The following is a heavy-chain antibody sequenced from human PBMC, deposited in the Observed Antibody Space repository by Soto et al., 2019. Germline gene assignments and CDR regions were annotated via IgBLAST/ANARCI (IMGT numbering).Heavy chain of an antibody. CDR3: AKVPYDTPIVLDY. V-gene: IGHV3-23*01. Sequence: SLRLSCAASGFTFSSYAMSWVRQAPGKGLEWVSAISGSGGSTYYADSVKGRFTISRDNSKNTLYLQMNSLRAEDTAVYYCAKVPYDTPIVLDYWGHGTLVTVSS. D-gene: IGHD3-22*01. CDR2: ISGSGGST. J-gene: IGHJ4*01. CDR1: GFTFSSYA.